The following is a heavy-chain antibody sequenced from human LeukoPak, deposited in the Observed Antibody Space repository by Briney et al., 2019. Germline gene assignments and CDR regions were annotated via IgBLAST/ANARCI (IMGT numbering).Heavy chain of an antibody. Sequence: PGGSLRLSCAASGFTFSSYAMSWVRQPPGKGLEWIGEINHSGSTNYNPSLKSRVTMSVDTSKNQFSLKLSSVTAADTAVYYCARDLSGFDYWGQGTLVTVSS. CDR2: INHSGST. CDR1: GFTFSSYA. D-gene: IGHD1-26*01. J-gene: IGHJ4*02. V-gene: IGHV4-34*01. CDR3: ARDLSGFDY.